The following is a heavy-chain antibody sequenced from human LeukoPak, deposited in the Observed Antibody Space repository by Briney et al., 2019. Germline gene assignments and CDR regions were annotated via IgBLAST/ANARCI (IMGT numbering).Heavy chain of an antibody. D-gene: IGHD3-22*01. Sequence: SQTLSLTCTVFGGSLNSGSYHWSWVRQHPGKGLEWIGYISYRGGTHYNPSLKSRVSISGDTSNNQFSLKLSSVTASDTALYYRARRWTYYYESSGYYATYYFDYCGHRNL. CDR3: ARRWTYYYESSGYYATYYFDY. CDR2: ISYRGGT. CDR1: GGSLNSGSYH. J-gene: IGHJ4*01. V-gene: IGHV4-31*03.